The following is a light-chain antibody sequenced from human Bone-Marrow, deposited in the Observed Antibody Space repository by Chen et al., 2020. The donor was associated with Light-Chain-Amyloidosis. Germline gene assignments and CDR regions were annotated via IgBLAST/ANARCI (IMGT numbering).Light chain of an antibody. CDR3: QVWDRSSDRPV. CDR2: DDS. CDR1: NIGSTS. J-gene: IGLJ3*02. Sequence: LTQPASVSGSPGQTATIACGGNNIGSTSVHWYQQTPGQAPLLVVYDDSDRPSGIPERLSGSNSGNTATLTISRVEAGDEADYYCQVWDRSSDRPVFGGGTKLTVL. V-gene: IGLV3-21*02.